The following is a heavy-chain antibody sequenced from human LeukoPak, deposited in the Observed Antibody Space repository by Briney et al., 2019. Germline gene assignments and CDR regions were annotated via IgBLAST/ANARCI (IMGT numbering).Heavy chain of an antibody. CDR1: GFTFSSYA. Sequence: VQPGGPLRLSCPASGFTFSSYAMSWVRPAPGKGLEWVSAISGSGGSTYYADSVKGRFTISRDNSKNTLYLQMNSLRAEDTAVYYCAKDRGSYFDYWGQGTLVTVSS. J-gene: IGHJ4*02. CDR3: AKDRGSYFDY. V-gene: IGHV3-23*01. D-gene: IGHD1-26*01. CDR2: ISGSGGST.